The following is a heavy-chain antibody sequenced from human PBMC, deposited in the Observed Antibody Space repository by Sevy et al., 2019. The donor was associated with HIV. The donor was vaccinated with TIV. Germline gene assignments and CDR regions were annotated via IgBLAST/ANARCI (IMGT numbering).Heavy chain of an antibody. CDR2: ISGSGGST. CDR1: GFTFSSYA. D-gene: IGHD6-13*01. Sequence: GGSLRLSCAASGFTFSSYAMSWVRQAPGKGLEWVSAISGSGGSTYYAHSVKGRFTISRDNSKNTLYLQMNSLRAEDTAVYYCAKDALVAETSSWYFSQFDYWGQGTLVTVSS. CDR3: AKDALVAETSSWYFSQFDY. J-gene: IGHJ4*02. V-gene: IGHV3-23*01.